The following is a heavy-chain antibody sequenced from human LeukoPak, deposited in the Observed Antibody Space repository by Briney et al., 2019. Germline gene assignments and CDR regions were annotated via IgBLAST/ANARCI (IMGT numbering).Heavy chain of an antibody. J-gene: IGHJ4*02. CDR2: ITNDGRNK. CDR3: AKAPMTNGWYYFDY. Sequence: GGSLRLSCAASGFTFSNYGMHWVRQAPGKGLEWVAVITNDGRNKYYADSVKGRFTISRDNSKNTGYLQMNSLRGEDTAVYYCAKAPMTNGWYYFDYWGQGSLVTVSS. D-gene: IGHD6-19*01. V-gene: IGHV3-30*18. CDR1: GFTFSNYG.